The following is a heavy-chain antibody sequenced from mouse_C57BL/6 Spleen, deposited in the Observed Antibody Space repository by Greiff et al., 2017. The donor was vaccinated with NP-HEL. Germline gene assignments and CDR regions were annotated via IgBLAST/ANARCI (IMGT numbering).Heavy chain of an antibody. V-gene: IGHV5-16*01. CDR1: GFTFSDYY. J-gene: IGHJ4*01. Sequence: DVHLVESEGGLVQPGSSMKLSCTASGFTFSDYYMAWVRQVPEKGLEWVANINYDGSSTYYLDSLKSRFIISRDNAKNILYLQMSSLKSEDTATYYCASALYYSNYEYAMDYWGQGTSVTVSS. CDR2: INYDGSST. D-gene: IGHD2-5*01. CDR3: ASALYYSNYEYAMDY.